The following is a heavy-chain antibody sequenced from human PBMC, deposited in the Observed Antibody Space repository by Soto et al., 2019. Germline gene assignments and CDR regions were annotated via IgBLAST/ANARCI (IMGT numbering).Heavy chain of an antibody. CDR2: IRWNSGSI. CDR1: GFTFDDYA. J-gene: IGHJ3*02. Sequence: GGSLRLSCAASGFTFDDYAMYWVRQAPGKGLEWVSGIRWNSGSIGYADSVKGRFTISRDNAKNSLYLQMNSLRAEDTALYYCAKGRGRCSSTSCPKNAFDIWGQGTMVTVSS. V-gene: IGHV3-9*01. CDR3: AKGRGRCSSTSCPKNAFDI. D-gene: IGHD2-2*01.